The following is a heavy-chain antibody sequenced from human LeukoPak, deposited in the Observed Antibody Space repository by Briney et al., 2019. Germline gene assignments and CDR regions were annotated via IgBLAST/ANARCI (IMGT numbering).Heavy chain of an antibody. V-gene: IGHV1-2*02. J-gene: IGHJ4*02. CDR1: GYTFTSYG. CDR3: ARGPGASI. D-gene: IGHD3-10*01. CDR2: INPNSGGT. Sequence: EASVKVSCKASGYTFTSYGISWVRQAPGQGLEWMGWINPNSGGTNYAQKFQGRVTMTRDTSISTAYMKLSRLRSDDTAVYYCARGPGASIWGQGTLVTVSS.